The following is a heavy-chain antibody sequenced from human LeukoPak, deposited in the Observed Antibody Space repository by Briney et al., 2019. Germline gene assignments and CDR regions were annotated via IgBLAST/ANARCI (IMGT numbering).Heavy chain of an antibody. CDR1: GGTFSSYA. Sequence: GASVKVSCKASGGTFSSYAISWVRQAPGQGLEWMGGIIPIFGTANYAQKFQGRVTITTDESTSTAYMELSSLRSEDTAVYYCAREGYSSSWYRSFDIWGQGTMVTVSS. D-gene: IGHD6-13*01. CDR2: IIPIFGTA. CDR3: AREGYSSSWYRSFDI. V-gene: IGHV1-69*05. J-gene: IGHJ3*02.